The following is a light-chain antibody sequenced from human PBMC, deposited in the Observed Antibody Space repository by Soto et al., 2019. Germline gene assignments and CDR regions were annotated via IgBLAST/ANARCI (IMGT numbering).Light chain of an antibody. V-gene: IGKV3-20*01. J-gene: IGKJ5*01. Sequence: IVLTQSPGLLSLSPGDRACLSCRASQSISSSFLAWYQQKPGQAPRLLIYGASSRATGIPDRFSGTGSETDFTLTISRLEPEDFAVYYCQQYDNSPITFGQGTRLEIK. CDR3: QQYDNSPIT. CDR1: QSISSSF. CDR2: GAS.